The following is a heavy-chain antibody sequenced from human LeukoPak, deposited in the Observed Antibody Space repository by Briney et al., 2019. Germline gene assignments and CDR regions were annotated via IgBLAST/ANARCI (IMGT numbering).Heavy chain of an antibody. J-gene: IGHJ4*02. CDR3: AKSSSVPPDY. V-gene: IGHV3-23*01. D-gene: IGHD2-2*01. Sequence: PGGSLRLSCAASGFTFTIYAMSWVRQSPGKGLEWVSSISDSGDRTYYADSVKGRFTISRDNSRNTLYLQVNSLRAEDTAVYYCAKSSSVPPDYWGQGTLVTVSS. CDR2: ISDSGDRT. CDR1: GFTFTIYA.